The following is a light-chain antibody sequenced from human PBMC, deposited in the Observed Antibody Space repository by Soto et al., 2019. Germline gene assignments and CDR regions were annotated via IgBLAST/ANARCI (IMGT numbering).Light chain of an antibody. Sequence: QSVLTQPASVSGSPGQSITISCTGTSSDVGGYDYVSWYQPHPGKAPTLTGFEDNNRPSRVSYRFSGSKPGNTASLTISGLQAEDEADYFCSSYSISTAYLFGTGTKVTVL. V-gene: IGLV2-14*01. CDR3: SSYSISTAYL. CDR2: EDN. CDR1: SSDVGGYDY. J-gene: IGLJ1*01.